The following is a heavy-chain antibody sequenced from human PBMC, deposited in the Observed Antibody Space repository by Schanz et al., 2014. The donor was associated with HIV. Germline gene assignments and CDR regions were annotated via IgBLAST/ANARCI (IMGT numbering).Heavy chain of an antibody. CDR2: INHRGIT. J-gene: IGHJ4*02. Sequence: QVHLQQWGAGLLKPSETLSLTCAVYGGSFSAYYWSWIRQPPGKGLEWIGEINHRGITNYNPSLESRVTISMDTSKNQFSLKLNSATAADTATYYCARGPWAGSGSYPLDYWGQGTLVTVSS. V-gene: IGHV4-34*01. CDR1: GGSFSAYY. CDR3: ARGPWAGSGSYPLDY. D-gene: IGHD3-10*01.